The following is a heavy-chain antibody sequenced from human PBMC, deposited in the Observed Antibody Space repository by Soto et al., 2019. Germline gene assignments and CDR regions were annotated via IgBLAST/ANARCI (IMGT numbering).Heavy chain of an antibody. D-gene: IGHD2-15*01. J-gene: IGHJ3*02. Sequence: QVQLVESGGGLVQPGGSLRLSCAASGFTFSDYYMTWIRQAPGKGLDWVAYISSSGTGIYYADSVKGRFTISRDNAKNSLYLQMSSLRAEDTAVYYCARAYSDAFDIWGQGTMVTVSS. CDR2: ISSSGTGI. CDR1: GFTFSDYY. CDR3: ARAYSDAFDI. V-gene: IGHV3-11*01.